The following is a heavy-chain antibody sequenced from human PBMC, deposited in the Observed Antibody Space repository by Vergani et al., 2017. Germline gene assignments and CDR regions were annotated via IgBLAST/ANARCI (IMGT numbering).Heavy chain of an antibody. D-gene: IGHD3-3*01. V-gene: IGHV1-3*01. CDR1: GYTFTSYA. CDR3: ARASPGDHYDFWSGYFRVCADCYFDY. Sequence: QVQLVQSGAEVKKPGASVKVSCKASGYTFTSYAMHWVRQAPGQRLEWMGWINAGNGNTKYSQKFQGRVTITRDTSAGTAYMELSSLRSEDTAVYYCARASPGDHYDFWSGYFRVCADCYFDYWGQGTLVTVSS. J-gene: IGHJ4*02. CDR2: INAGNGNT.